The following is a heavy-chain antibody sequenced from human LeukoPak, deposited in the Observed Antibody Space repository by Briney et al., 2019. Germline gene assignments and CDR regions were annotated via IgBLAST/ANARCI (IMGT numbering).Heavy chain of an antibody. CDR1: GYSISSGYY. D-gene: IGHD3-22*01. J-gene: IGHJ4*02. CDR2: IYHSGST. CDR3: ARVNYYDSSGSEAHEDY. Sequence: SETLSLTCTVSGYSISSGYYWGWIRQPPGKGVEWIGSIYHSGSTYYNPSLKSRVTISVDTSKNQFSLKLSSVTAADTAVYYCARVNYYDSSGSEAHEDYWGQGTLVAVSS. V-gene: IGHV4-38-2*02.